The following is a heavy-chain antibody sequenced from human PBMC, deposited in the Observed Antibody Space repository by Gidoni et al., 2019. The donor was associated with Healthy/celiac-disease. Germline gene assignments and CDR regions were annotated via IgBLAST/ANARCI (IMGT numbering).Heavy chain of an antibody. D-gene: IGHD5-12*01. V-gene: IGHV1-46*01. CDR2: INPSGGST. J-gene: IGHJ4*02. Sequence: QVQLVQSGAEVKKPGASVKVSCKASGYTFTSYYMPWVRQPPGQGLEWLGIINPSGGSTSYAQKFQGRVTMTRDTSTSTVYMELSSLRSEDTAVYYCASDGYSGYDHDSSRSRASNDYWGQGTLVTVSS. CDR3: ASDGYSGYDHDSSRSRASNDY. CDR1: GYTFTSYY.